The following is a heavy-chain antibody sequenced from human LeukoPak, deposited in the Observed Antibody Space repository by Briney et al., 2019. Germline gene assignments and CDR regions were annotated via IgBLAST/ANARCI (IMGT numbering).Heavy chain of an antibody. V-gene: IGHV3-48*03. Sequence: GGSLRLSCVASGFTFSSYEMNWARQAPGKGLEWVSYISSSGSTTHYADSAKGRFTISRDNAKNSLYLQMNSLRGEDTAVYYCAAKEGTRSDFGYWGQGTLVTVAS. CDR1: GFTFSSYE. CDR3: AAKEGTRSDFGY. CDR2: ISSSGSTT. D-gene: IGHD1-14*01. J-gene: IGHJ4*02.